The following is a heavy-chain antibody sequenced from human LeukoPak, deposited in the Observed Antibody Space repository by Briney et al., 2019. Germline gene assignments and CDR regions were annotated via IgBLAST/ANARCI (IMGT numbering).Heavy chain of an antibody. CDR2: IYSGGST. D-gene: IGHD2/OR15-2a*01. CDR3: ARDVIDGPAGVDY. CDR1: AFTVSSNY. V-gene: IGHV3-66*02. Sequence: GGSLRLSCAASAFTVSSNYMSWVRQAPGKGPEWVSVIYSGGSTYYADSVKGRFTISRDNSKNTLYLQMNSLRAEDTAVYYCARDVIDGPAGVDYWGQGTLVTVSS. J-gene: IGHJ4*02.